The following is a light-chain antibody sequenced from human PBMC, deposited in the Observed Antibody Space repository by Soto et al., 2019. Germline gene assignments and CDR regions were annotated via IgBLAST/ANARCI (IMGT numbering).Light chain of an antibody. Sequence: QSVLNQPASVSGSPGQSLTISCPGNSSDVGSYDYVSWYQHHPGKAPKLMIYDVANRPSGVSNRFSGSKSGNTASLTISGLQAEDEADYYCNSYTSTRTYVFGTGTKVTVL. CDR1: SSDVGSYDY. CDR2: DVA. CDR3: NSYTSTRTYV. J-gene: IGLJ1*01. V-gene: IGLV2-14*03.